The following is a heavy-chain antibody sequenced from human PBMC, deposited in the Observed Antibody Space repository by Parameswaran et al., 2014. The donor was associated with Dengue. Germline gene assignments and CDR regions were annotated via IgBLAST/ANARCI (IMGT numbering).Heavy chain of an antibody. D-gene: IGHD2-15*01. CDR2: IYYSGST. CDR1: GGSVSSGSYY. Sequence: SETLSLTCTVSGGSVSSGSYYWSWIRQPPGKGLEWIGYIYYSGSTNYNPSLKSRVTISVDTSKNQFSLKLSSVTAADTAVYYCAGEGHHCSGGSCYSTGFDYWGQGTLVTVSS. CDR3: AGEGHHCSGGSCYSTGFDY. V-gene: IGHV4-61*01. J-gene: IGHJ4*02.